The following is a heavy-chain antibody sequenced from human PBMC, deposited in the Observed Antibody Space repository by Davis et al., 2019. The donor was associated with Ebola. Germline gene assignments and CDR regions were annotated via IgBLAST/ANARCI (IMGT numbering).Heavy chain of an antibody. D-gene: IGHD3-3*01. CDR2: IKSKTDGGTT. CDR3: TTDGGSTHDFWSGYYGYYYYGMDV. J-gene: IGHJ6*02. Sequence: PGGSLRLSCAASGFTFSNVWMNWVRQAPGKGLEWVGRIKSKTDGGTTDYAAPVKGRFTISRDDSKNTLYLQMNSLKTEDTAVYYCTTDGGSTHDFWSGYYGYYYYGMDVWGQGTTVTVSS. V-gene: IGHV3-15*07. CDR1: GFTFSNVW.